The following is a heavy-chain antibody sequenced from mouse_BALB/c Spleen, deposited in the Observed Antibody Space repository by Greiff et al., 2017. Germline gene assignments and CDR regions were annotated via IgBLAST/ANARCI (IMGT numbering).Heavy chain of an antibody. Sequence: DVQLQESGGGLVKPGGSLKLSCAASGFTFSSYAMSWVRQTPEKRLEWVASISSGGSTYYPDSVKGRFTISRDNARNILYLQMSSLRSEDTAMYYCARGQLRSDFDYWGQGTTLTVSS. CDR3: ARGQLRSDFDY. D-gene: IGHD1-1*01. CDR1: GFTFSSYA. V-gene: IGHV5-6-5*01. CDR2: ISSGGST. J-gene: IGHJ2*01.